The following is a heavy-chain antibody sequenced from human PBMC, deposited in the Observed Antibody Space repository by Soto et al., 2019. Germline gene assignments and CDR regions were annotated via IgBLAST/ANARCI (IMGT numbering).Heavy chain of an antibody. D-gene: IGHD6-13*01. V-gene: IGHV3-30*18. CDR3: AEGWPGYSSSWFAFDI. Sequence: PGGSLRLSCAASGFTFSDYGMHWVRQAPGKRLEWVAVISYEGSNKYYADSVKGRFTISRDNSKNTVYLHMNSLRAEDTAVYYCAEGWPGYSSSWFAFDIWGQGTMVTVSS. CDR2: ISYEGSNK. CDR1: GFTFSDYG. J-gene: IGHJ3*02.